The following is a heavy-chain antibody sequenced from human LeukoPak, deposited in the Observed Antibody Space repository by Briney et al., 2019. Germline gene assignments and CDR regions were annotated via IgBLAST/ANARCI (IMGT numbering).Heavy chain of an antibody. CDR1: GFTFSSYW. J-gene: IGHJ4*02. CDR3: ARDPGYCSSTSCSPNFDY. Sequence: GGSLRLSCAASGFTFSSYWMHWARQAPGKGLVWVSRINSDGSSTSYADSVKGRFTISRDNAKNTLYLQMNSLRAEDTAVYYCARDPGYCSSTSCSPNFDYWGQGTLVTVSS. D-gene: IGHD2-2*01. CDR2: INSDGSST. V-gene: IGHV3-74*01.